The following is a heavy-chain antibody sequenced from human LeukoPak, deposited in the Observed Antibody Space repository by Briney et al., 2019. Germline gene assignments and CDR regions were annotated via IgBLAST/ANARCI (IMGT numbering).Heavy chain of an antibody. D-gene: IGHD3-10*01. CDR1: GFTFIIYA. J-gene: IGHJ4*02. Sequence: GESLRLSCAASGFTFIIYAMSWVRQAPGKGLEWVSAISGSGGSTYYADSVKGRFTISRDNSKNTLYLQMNSLSAEDTAVYYCAKSSRNPVRESYFDYWGQGTLVTVSS. V-gene: IGHV3-23*01. CDR2: ISGSGGST. CDR3: AKSSRNPVRESYFDY.